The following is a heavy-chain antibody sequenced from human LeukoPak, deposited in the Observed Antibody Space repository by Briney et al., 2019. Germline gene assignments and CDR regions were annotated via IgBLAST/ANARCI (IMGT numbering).Heavy chain of an antibody. CDR3: TRVGDYGGNWAWYFDL. J-gene: IGHJ2*01. V-gene: IGHV3-74*01. Sequence: HPGGSLRLSCAASGFTFSRYWMHWVRQAPGKGLVWVSRIKSDGSNTNYADSVKGRFTISRDNAKNTLYLQMNSLRAEDTAVYYCTRVGDYGGNWAWYFDLWGRGTLVTVSS. CDR1: GFTFSRYW. D-gene: IGHD4-23*01. CDR2: IKSDGSNT.